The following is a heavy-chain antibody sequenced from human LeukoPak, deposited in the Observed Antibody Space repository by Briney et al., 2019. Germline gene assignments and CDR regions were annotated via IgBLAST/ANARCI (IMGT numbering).Heavy chain of an antibody. CDR1: GYTFTSYA. Sequence: GASVKVSCKASGYTFTSYAMNWVRQAPGQGLEWMGGIIPIFGTANYAQKFQGRVTITTDESTSTAYMELSSLRSEDTAVYYCARGVYCCGYYYGWYFDYWGQGTLVTVSS. CDR2: IIPIFGTA. J-gene: IGHJ4*02. CDR3: ARGVYCCGYYYGWYFDY. V-gene: IGHV1-69*05. D-gene: IGHD3-10*01.